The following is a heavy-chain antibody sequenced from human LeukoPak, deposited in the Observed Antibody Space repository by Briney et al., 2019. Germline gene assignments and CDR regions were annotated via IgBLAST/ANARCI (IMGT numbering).Heavy chain of an antibody. CDR1: GYTFTSYG. D-gene: IGHD2-2*01. CDR2: ISAYNGNT. V-gene: IGHV1-18*01. CDR3: ARRVVPAAPSLYGMDV. Sequence: GASVKVSCKASGYTFTSYGISWVRQAPGQGLEWMGWISAYNGNTNYAQKLQGRVTMTTDTSTSTAYMELRSLRSDDTAVYYCARRVVPAAPSLYGMDVWGQGTTVTVSS. J-gene: IGHJ6*02.